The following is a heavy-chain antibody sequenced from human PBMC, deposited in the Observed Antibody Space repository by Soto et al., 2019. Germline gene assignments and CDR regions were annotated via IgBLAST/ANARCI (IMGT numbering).Heavy chain of an antibody. CDR2: IYYSGST. D-gene: IGHD3-10*01. J-gene: IGHJ4*01. CDR1: GGSISSYY. Sequence: QVQLQESGPGLVKPSETLSLTCTVSGGSISSYYWSWIRQPPGKGLEWIGYIYYSGSTNYNPYLKTRVTISVDTCKNQLSLELSSVTAADTAVYYCARLWGYYNDFWRQGTLVTVSS. V-gene: IGHV4-59*08. CDR3: ARLWGYYNDF.